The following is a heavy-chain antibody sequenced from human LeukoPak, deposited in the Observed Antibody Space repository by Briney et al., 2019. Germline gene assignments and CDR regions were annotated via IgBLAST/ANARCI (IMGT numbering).Heavy chain of an antibody. D-gene: IGHD1-26*01. Sequence: PGGSLRLSCAASGFTFSSYSFNWVRQAPGKGLEWVSSISSSSSYIYYADSVKGRFTISRDNAKNSLYLQMNSLRAEDTAVYYCVRDGVGAPPFDYWGPGTLVTVSS. J-gene: IGHJ4*02. V-gene: IGHV3-21*01. CDR3: VRDGVGAPPFDY. CDR1: GFTFSSYS. CDR2: ISSSSSYI.